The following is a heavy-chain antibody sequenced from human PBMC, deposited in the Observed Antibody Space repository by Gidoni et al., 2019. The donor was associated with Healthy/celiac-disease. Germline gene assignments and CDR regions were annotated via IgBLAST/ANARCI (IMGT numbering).Heavy chain of an antibody. CDR3: ARGGRGYYGSGSYYSY. V-gene: IGHV4-59*01. Sequence: QVQLQESGPGLVKPSETLSLTCTVSGGSISSYYWSWIRQPPGKGLEWIGYIYYSGSTNYNPSLKSRVTISVDTSKNQFSLKLSSVTAADTAVYYCARGGRGYYGSGSYYSYWGQGTLVTVSS. CDR1: GGSISSYY. D-gene: IGHD3-10*01. J-gene: IGHJ4*02. CDR2: IYYSGST.